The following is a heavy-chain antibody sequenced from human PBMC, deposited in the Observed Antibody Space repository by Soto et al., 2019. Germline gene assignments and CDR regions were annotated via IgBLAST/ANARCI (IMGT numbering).Heavy chain of an antibody. CDR2: LYWDDDR. D-gene: IGHD1-1*01. V-gene: IGHV2-5*02. CDR1: GFSLSTSGVG. CDR3: AHYTTNTYLYV. Sequence: QITLKESRPTLVAPTQTLTFTCTFSGFSLSTSGVGVGWVRQPPGKALEWLALLYWDDDRRYNPSLNNRLTITKDTSKNQVFLTMTNMCPVDTGTYYCAHYTTNTYLYVWGRWTKVTVSS. J-gene: IGHJ6*03.